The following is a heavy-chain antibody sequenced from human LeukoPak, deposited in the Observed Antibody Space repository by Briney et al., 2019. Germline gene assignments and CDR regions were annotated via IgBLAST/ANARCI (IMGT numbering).Heavy chain of an antibody. CDR1: GFTFSSYA. CDR3: AKASPRPHYYDSSREGD. J-gene: IGHJ4*02. CDR2: ISGSGGST. D-gene: IGHD3-22*01. V-gene: IGHV3-23*01. Sequence: GGSLRLSCAASGFTFSSYAMSWVRQAPGKGLEWVSGISGSGGSTYYGDSVKGRFTISRDNSKNTLYLQMNSLRAEDTAVYYCAKASPRPHYYDSSREGDWGQGTLVTVSS.